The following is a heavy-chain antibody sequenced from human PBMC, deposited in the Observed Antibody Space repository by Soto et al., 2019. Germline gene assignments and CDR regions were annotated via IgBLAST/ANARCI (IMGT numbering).Heavy chain of an antibody. CDR1: GGSISTGGYY. CDR3: AREHLT. V-gene: IGHV4-31*03. Sequence: QVHLQESGPGLVKPSQTLSITCTVSGGSISTGGYYWSWIRQQPGKGLEWIGYIYYSGRTYYNPSLKIRVTISVYTSKHRFPLKLSSVTAADTAVYYCAREHLTWGHGTLVNVSS. CDR2: IYYSGRT. J-gene: IGHJ4*01.